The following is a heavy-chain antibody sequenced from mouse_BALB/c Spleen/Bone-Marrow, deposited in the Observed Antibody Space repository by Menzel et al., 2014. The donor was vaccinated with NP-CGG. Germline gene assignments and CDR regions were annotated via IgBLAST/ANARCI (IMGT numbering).Heavy chain of an antibody. V-gene: IGHV1-18*01. Sequence: VHVKQSGAELVKPGASVKISCKASGYTFTDYNMDWVKQSHGKSLEWIGDINPNYDSTSYNQKFKGKATLTVDKSSSTAYMELRSLTSEDTAVYYCARGQSLPDWYFDVWGAGTTVTVSS. CDR2: INPNYDST. J-gene: IGHJ1*01. CDR1: GYTFTDYN. CDR3: ARGQSLPDWYFDV. D-gene: IGHD2-5*01.